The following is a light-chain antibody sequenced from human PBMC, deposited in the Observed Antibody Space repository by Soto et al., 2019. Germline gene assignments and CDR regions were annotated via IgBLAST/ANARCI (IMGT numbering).Light chain of an antibody. V-gene: IGLV3-21*04. Sequence: SYELTQSPSVSVAPEKTATITCGGNNLGNKRVHWYRQKPGQAPVLLISYDSDRPSGIPERFSGSHSGHTATLTISRVEAGDEADYYCQVWDIMTDNYVFGSGTKLTVL. J-gene: IGLJ1*01. CDR3: QVWDIMTDNYV. CDR2: YDS. CDR1: NLGNKR.